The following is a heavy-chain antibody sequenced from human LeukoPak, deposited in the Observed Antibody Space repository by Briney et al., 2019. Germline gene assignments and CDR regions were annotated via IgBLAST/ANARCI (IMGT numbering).Heavy chain of an antibody. V-gene: IGHV1-2*06. CDR3: ARVGSMVRGVKDGRVFDE. CDR1: GYTFTGYY. J-gene: IGHJ4*02. Sequence: GASGKVSCKASGYTFTGYYMHWVRQAPGQGLEWMGRINPNSGGTNYAQKFQGRVTMTRDTSISTAYMELSRLRSDDMAVYDCARVGSMVRGVKDGRVFDEWGQGTLVTVSS. CDR2: INPNSGGT. D-gene: IGHD3-10*01.